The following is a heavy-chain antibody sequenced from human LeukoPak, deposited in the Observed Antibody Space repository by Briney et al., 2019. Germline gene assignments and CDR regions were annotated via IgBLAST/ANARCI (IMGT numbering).Heavy chain of an antibody. Sequence: ASVKVSCKASGGTFSSYAISWVRQAPGQGLEWMGGIIPIFGTANYAQKFQGRVTITADESTSTAYMALSSLRSEDTAVYYCARSPYQLPQRYYFDYWGQGTLVTVSS. D-gene: IGHD2-2*01. CDR1: GGTFSSYA. V-gene: IGHV1-69*13. CDR2: IIPIFGTA. J-gene: IGHJ4*02. CDR3: ARSPYQLPQRYYFDY.